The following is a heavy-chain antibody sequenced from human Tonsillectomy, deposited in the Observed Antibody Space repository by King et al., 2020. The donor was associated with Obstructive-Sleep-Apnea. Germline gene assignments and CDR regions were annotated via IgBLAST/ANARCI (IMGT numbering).Heavy chain of an antibody. V-gene: IGHV4-30-2*01. Sequence: QMQLQESGSGLVKPSQTLSLTCIVSGGSISSDDYCWSWIRQPPGKGLGWIGYIWHSGNTFYNPPLKSRFTISLDRSKDHFSLKLTSVTAADTAVYYCPRDNGYYFDYWGQGNLVTVSS. CDR1: GGSISSDDYC. CDR3: PRDNGYYFDY. J-gene: IGHJ4*02. D-gene: IGHD2-8*01. CDR2: IWHSGNT.